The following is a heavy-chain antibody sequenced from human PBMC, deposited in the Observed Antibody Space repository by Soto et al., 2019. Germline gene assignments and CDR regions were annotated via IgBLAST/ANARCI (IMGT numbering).Heavy chain of an antibody. CDR2: ISGSGGST. Sequence: EVQLLESGGGLVQPGGSLRLSCAASGFTFSSYAMSWVRQAPGKGLEWVSAISGSGGSTYYADSVKGRFTISRDNAKNSLYLQMNSLRAEDTALYYCAKDSSRYYGSGSYPRSDYYGMDVWGQGTTVTVSS. J-gene: IGHJ6*02. D-gene: IGHD3-10*01. CDR1: GFTFSSYA. CDR3: AKDSSRYYGSGSYPRSDYYGMDV. V-gene: IGHV3-23*01.